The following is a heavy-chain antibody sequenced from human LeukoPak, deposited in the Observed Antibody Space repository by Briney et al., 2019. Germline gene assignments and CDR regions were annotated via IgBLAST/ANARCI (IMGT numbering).Heavy chain of an antibody. Sequence: PSETLSLTCTVSGGSISSYYWSWIRLPPGKGLEWIGYIYYTGATYYSPSLKSRVTISLDTSKNQFPLKLSSVTAADAAVYYCARAGYSYGTGYYFDYWGQGALVTVSS. CDR3: ARAGYSYGTGYYFDY. V-gene: IGHV4-59*01. J-gene: IGHJ4*02. D-gene: IGHD5-18*01. CDR2: IYYTGAT. CDR1: GGSISSYY.